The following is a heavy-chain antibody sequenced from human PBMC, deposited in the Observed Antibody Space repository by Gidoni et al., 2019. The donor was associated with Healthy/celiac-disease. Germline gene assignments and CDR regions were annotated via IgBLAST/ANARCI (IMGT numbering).Heavy chain of an antibody. D-gene: IGHD3-10*01. J-gene: IGHJ5*02. CDR2: IIPILGIA. Sequence: QVQLVQSGAEVKKPVSAVKVSCKASGGTFSSYAISWVRQAPGQGLDWMGRIIPILGIAHYAQKFQGRVTITADKSTSTAYMELGSLRSEDTAVYYCARGRTGAMVRGVPGDNWFDPWGQGTLVTVSS. CDR3: ARGRTGAMVRGVPGDNWFDP. CDR1: GGTFSSYA. V-gene: IGHV1-69*04.